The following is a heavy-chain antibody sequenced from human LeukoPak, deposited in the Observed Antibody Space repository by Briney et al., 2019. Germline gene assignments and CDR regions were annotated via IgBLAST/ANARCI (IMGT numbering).Heavy chain of an antibody. Sequence: EASVKVSCKVSGYTLTELSTHWARQARGKGLEGVVDFDSEDGETIYAQKLQGRVTMTEDTSTDTAYMELSSLRSEDTAVYYCATDRDTMVRGVIIPHGMDVWGQGTTVTVSS. D-gene: IGHD3-10*01. CDR1: GYTLTELS. CDR2: FDSEDGET. J-gene: IGHJ6*02. V-gene: IGHV1-24*01. CDR3: ATDRDTMVRGVIIPHGMDV.